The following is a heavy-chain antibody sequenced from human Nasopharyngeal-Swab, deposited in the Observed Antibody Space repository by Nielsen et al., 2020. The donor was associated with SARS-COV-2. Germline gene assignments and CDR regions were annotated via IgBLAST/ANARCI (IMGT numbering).Heavy chain of an antibody. Sequence: WIRQPPGEGLEWVSSISSSSSYIYYADSVKGRFTISRDNAKNSLYLQMNSLRAEDTAVYYCERDRSNWGSYYYYYGMDVWGQGTTVTVSS. CDR2: ISSSSSYI. V-gene: IGHV3-21*01. J-gene: IGHJ6*02. D-gene: IGHD7-27*01. CDR3: ERDRSNWGSYYYYYGMDV.